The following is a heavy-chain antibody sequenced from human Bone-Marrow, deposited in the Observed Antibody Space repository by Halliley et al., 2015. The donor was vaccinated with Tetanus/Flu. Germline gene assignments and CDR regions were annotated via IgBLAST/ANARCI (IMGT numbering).Heavy chain of an antibody. V-gene: IGHV3-64D*06. CDR2: ISGTGSST. CDR1: GFTFSGSA. CDR3: ANELSISDYYYGMDV. Sequence: SLRLSCSASGFTFSGSAMHWVRQAPGKGLEHISGISGTGSSTYYTDSVKGRFTISRDNSKNTLHLQMSDLRREDTGVYYCANELSISDYYYGMDVWGQGTTVTVSS. J-gene: IGHJ6*02. D-gene: IGHD3-16*02.